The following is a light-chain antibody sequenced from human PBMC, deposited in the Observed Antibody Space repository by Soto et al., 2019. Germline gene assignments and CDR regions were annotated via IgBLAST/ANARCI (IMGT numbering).Light chain of an antibody. CDR3: QQRSDWEFT. Sequence: EIVLTQSPGTLSLSPGVRATLSCRASESVRSYLAWYQRKPGQAPRLLIYNASKRATGIPARFSGSGSGTDFTLTVSSLEPEDFAIYYCQQRSDWEFTFGPGTRVDIK. CDR2: NAS. V-gene: IGKV3-11*01. CDR1: ESVRSY. J-gene: IGKJ3*01.